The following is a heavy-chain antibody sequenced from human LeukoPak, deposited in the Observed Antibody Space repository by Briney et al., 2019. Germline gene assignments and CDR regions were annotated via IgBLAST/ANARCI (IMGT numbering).Heavy chain of an antibody. V-gene: IGHV1-8*01. CDR3: ARGPNKSDGGDSGSAWFDP. Sequence: ASVKVSCKASVYTFTPYDINWVGQATGHGVEWRGWMNPYSGNTGYAQKYKGRVTMTRNTSISTDYSELRSLRFEDTAVYYCARGPNKSDGGDSGSAWFDPWGQGTLVTVSS. CDR2: MNPYSGNT. CDR1: VYTFTPYD. J-gene: IGHJ5*02. D-gene: IGHD2-21*01.